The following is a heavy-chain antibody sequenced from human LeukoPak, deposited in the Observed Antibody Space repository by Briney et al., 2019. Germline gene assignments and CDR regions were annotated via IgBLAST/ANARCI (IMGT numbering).Heavy chain of an antibody. D-gene: IGHD6-6*01. J-gene: IGHJ4*02. Sequence: GGSLRLSCAASGFTVSSNYMSWVRQAPGKGLEWVSVIYSGGSTYYADSVKGRFTISRDNSKNTLYLQMNSLRAEDTAVYYCARDSSIAPKVGYWGQGTLVTVSS. CDR3: ARDSSIAPKVGY. CDR1: GFTVSSNY. CDR2: IYSGGST. V-gene: IGHV3-53*01.